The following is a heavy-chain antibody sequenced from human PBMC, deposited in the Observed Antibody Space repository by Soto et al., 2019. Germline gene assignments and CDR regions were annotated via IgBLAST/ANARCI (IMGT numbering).Heavy chain of an antibody. CDR2: ISSSGSTI. Sequence: GGSLRLSCAASGFTFSSYEMNWVRQAPGKGLEWVSYISSSGSTIYYADSLKGRFTISRDNAKNSLYLQMNSLRAEDTAVYYCARMGAGYCVSISCYPSPTMGYGMDVWGQGTTVTVSS. V-gene: IGHV3-48*03. CDR1: GFTFSSYE. D-gene: IGHD2-2*01. CDR3: ARMGAGYCVSISCYPSPTMGYGMDV. J-gene: IGHJ6*02.